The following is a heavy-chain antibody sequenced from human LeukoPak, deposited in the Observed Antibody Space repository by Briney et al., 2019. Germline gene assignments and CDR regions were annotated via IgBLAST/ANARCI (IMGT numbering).Heavy chain of an antibody. CDR2: IKSKTDGGTT. D-gene: IGHD3-10*01. V-gene: IGHV3-15*01. CDR1: GFTFSNAW. CDR3: TTEEFTVPPFDY. Sequence: GGSLRLSCAASGFTFSNAWMSWVRQAPGQGLEWVGHIKSKTDGGTTDYAAPVKGRFTISRDDSKNTLYLQMNSLKTEDTAVYYCTTEEFTVPPFDYWGQGTLVTVSS. J-gene: IGHJ4*02.